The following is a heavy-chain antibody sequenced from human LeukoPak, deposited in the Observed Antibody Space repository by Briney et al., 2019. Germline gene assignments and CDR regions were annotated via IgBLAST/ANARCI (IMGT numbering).Heavy chain of an antibody. CDR3: ARVDIVVVPAAIPSPNWFDP. V-gene: IGHV4-38-2*02. CDR1: GGSMSGFF. Sequence: SETLSLTCTVSGGSMSGFFWTWIRQPPGKGLEWIGSIYHSGSTYYNPSLKSRVTISVDTSKNQFSLKLSSVTAADTAVYYCARVDIVVVPAAIPSPNWFDPWGQGTLVTVSS. D-gene: IGHD2-2*02. J-gene: IGHJ5*02. CDR2: IYHSGST.